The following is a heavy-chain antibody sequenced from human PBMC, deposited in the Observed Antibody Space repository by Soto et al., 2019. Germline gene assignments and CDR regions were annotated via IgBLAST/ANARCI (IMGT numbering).Heavy chain of an antibody. Sequence: SETLSLTCTVSGGSISSYYLSWIRQPPGKGLEWIGYSYHTGITKYNPALRSRVTISVDTSKNQFSLNLKSVTAADTAVYYCARDRGTDDSWGQGTLVTVSS. CDR1: GGSISSYY. CDR3: ARDRGTDDS. V-gene: IGHV4-59*01. CDR2: SYHTGIT. J-gene: IGHJ4*02.